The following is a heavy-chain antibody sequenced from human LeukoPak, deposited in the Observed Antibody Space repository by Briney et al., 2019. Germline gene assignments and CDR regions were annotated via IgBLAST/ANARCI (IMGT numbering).Heavy chain of an antibody. J-gene: IGHJ4*02. V-gene: IGHV3-33*03. CDR1: GFTFRTFG. D-gene: IGHD6-19*01. CDR2: IWFDGSKE. Sequence: PGGSLRLSCAASGFTFRTFGMHWVRQAPGKGPEWVAVIWFDGSKEYYKDFAKGRFTISRDNSKNTVYLQMNSLRAEDTAVYYCARYYSHTSDWSEGGLDQWGQGTLVTVPS. CDR3: ARYYSHTSDWSEGGLDQ.